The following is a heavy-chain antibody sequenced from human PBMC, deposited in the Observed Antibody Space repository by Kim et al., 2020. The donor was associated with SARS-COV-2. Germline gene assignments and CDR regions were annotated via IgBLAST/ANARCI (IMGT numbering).Heavy chain of an antibody. D-gene: IGHD6-13*01. Sequence: SETLSLTCAVYGGSFSGYYWSWIRQPPGKGLEWIGEINHSGSTNYNPSLKSRVTISVDTSKNQFSLKLSSVTAADTAVYYCARGLSSFARGAFDYWGQGT. J-gene: IGHJ4*02. CDR2: INHSGST. V-gene: IGHV4-34*01. CDR3: ARGLSSFARGAFDY. CDR1: GGSFSGYY.